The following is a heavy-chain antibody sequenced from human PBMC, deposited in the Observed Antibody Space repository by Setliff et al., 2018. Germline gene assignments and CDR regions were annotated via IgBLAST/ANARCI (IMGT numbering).Heavy chain of an antibody. CDR1: GFMFNNFW. CDR3: ARGGAVVPSIGV. CDR2: INQDGAEK. Sequence: PGGSLRLSCEASGFMFNNFWMTWVRQSLGKGLEWVAHINQDGAEKYYLDSVKGRFTISRDNARKSLYLQMDSLGADDTATYYCARGGAVVPSIGVWGQGTTVTVSS. V-gene: IGHV3-7*01. D-gene: IGHD2-2*01. J-gene: IGHJ6*02.